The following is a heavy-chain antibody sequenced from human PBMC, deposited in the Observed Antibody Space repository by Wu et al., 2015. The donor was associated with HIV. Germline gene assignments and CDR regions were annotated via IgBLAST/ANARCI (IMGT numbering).Heavy chain of an antibody. J-gene: IGHJ4*02. CDR2: ISAYNGNT. CDR3: ARVRYDSSGAFDY. D-gene: IGHD3-22*01. CDR1: GDTFTSDY. Sequence: QVQLVQSGAEVKKPGASVKISCKASGDTFTSDYLHWVRQDPGQGLEWMGWISAYNGNTNYAQKLQGRVTMTTDTSTSTAYMELRSLRSDDTAVYYCARVRYDSSGAFDYWGQGTLVIVSS. V-gene: IGHV1-18*04.